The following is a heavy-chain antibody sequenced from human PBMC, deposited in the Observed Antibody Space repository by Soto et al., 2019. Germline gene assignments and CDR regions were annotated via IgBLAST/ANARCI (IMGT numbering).Heavy chain of an antibody. Sequence: PSETLSLTCAVSGGSISSSSWWNWVRQPPGKGLEWIGEIYHTGSTNYNPSLESRVTISVDKSKNQFSLNLNSVTAADTAVYYCARDQGETTEAYLDYWGQGALVTVSS. J-gene: IGHJ4*02. CDR2: IYHTGST. CDR3: ARDQGETTEAYLDY. CDR1: GGSISSSSW. V-gene: IGHV4-4*02. D-gene: IGHD4-4*01.